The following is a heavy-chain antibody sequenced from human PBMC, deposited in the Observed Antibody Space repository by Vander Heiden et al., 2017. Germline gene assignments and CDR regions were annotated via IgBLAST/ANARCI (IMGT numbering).Heavy chain of an antibody. J-gene: IGHJ4*02. V-gene: IGHV3-23*01. Sequence: EVQLLESGGGLVQPGGSLRLSCAASGFTFSSYAMSWVRQAPGKGLGWVSAISGSGGSTYYADSVKGRFTISRDNSKNTLYLQMNSLRAEDTAVYYCAKVKWEPGKRFDYWGQGTLVTVSS. CDR2: ISGSGGST. D-gene: IGHD1-26*01. CDR1: GFTFSSYA. CDR3: AKVKWEPGKRFDY.